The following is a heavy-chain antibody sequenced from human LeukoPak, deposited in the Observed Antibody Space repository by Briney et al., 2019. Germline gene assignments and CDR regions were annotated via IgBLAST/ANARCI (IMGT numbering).Heavy chain of an antibody. CDR3: AKGIEDYLLDY. CDR1: GFTFSNYG. Sequence: WGALRLSCAASGFTFSNYGMSWVRQAPGKGLAWVSGISGSGGSTNYADSVKGRFTISRDNATNTLYLQMNSLRAEDTAVYYCAKGIEDYLLDYWGQGTLVTVSS. D-gene: IGHD2/OR15-2a*01. CDR2: ISGSGGST. V-gene: IGHV3-23*01. J-gene: IGHJ4*02.